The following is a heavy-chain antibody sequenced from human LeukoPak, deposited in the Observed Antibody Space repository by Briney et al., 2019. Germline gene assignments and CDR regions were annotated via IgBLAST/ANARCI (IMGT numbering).Heavy chain of an antibody. V-gene: IGHV4-59*01. CDR2: IYYSGST. J-gene: IGHJ5*02. D-gene: IGHD5-18*01. CDR3: ARGYDVDTAMVTRFGWFDP. Sequence: PSETLALTCTVSGGSISSYYWSWIRQPPGKGLEWMGYIYYSGSTNYNPSLKSRVTISVDTSKNQFSLKLSSVTGADTAVDYCARGYDVDTAMVTRFGWFDPWGQGTLVTVSS. CDR1: GGSISSYY.